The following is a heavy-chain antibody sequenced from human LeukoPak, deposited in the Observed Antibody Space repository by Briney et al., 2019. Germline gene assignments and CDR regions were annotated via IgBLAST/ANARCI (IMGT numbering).Heavy chain of an antibody. V-gene: IGHV3-30*02. D-gene: IGHD3-16*01. CDR3: VRGPRYYDDSGFHYGVFDI. CDR2: IQYDGSHK. CDR1: GFTFSISD. J-gene: IGHJ3*02. Sequence: QPGGSLRLSCAASGFTFSISDMHWVRQAPGKGLEWVSFIQYDGSHKNYIDSVKGRFTISRDNSKNTLSLQMNSLTAGDTAVYYCVRGPRYYDDSGFHYGVFDIWGQGTVVTVSS.